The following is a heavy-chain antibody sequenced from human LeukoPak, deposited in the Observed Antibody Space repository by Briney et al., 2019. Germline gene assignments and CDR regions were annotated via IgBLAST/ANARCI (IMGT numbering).Heavy chain of an antibody. V-gene: IGHV3-23*01. CDR1: GFTFSSYS. D-gene: IGHD3-16*01. CDR2: ISNSDGST. Sequence: GGSLRLSCAASGFTFSSYSMNWVRQAPGKGLEWVSAISNSDGSTYYADSVKGRFTISRDNSKNTLYLQMNSLRAEDTAVYYCARAPTWTGYYYYMDVWGKGTTVTVSS. J-gene: IGHJ6*03. CDR3: ARAPTWTGYYYYMDV.